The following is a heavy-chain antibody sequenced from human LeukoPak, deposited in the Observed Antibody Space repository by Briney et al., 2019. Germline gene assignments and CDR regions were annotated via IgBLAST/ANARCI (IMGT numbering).Heavy chain of an antibody. CDR1: GFTFGSYE. Sequence: GGSLRLSCAASGFTFGSYEMNWVRQAPGKGLEWVSYISSSGSTIYYADSVKGRFTISRDNAKNSLYLQMNSLRAEDTAVYYCARDWLYYYDSSGHWAFDIWGQGTMVTVSS. D-gene: IGHD3-22*01. J-gene: IGHJ3*02. CDR2: ISSSGSTI. CDR3: ARDWLYYYDSSGHWAFDI. V-gene: IGHV3-48*03.